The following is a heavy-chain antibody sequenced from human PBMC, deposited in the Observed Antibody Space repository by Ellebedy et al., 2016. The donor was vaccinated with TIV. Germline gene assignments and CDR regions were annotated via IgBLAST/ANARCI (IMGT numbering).Heavy chain of an antibody. CDR3: ALNGVVTPRVGYYGMDV. V-gene: IGHV1-46*01. CDR2: INPSGGST. Sequence: AASVKVSCKASGYTFTNYYMHWVRQAPGQGLEWMGIINPSGGSTSYAQKFQGRVTMTRDTSTSTVYMELSSLRSEDTAVYYCALNGVVTPRVGYYGMDVWGQGTTVTVSS. D-gene: IGHD4-23*01. J-gene: IGHJ6*02. CDR1: GYTFTNYY.